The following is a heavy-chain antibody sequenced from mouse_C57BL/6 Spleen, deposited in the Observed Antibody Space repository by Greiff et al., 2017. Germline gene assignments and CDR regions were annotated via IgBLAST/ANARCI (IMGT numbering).Heavy chain of an antibody. D-gene: IGHD2-5*01. CDR2: IDPETGGT. V-gene: IGHV1-15*01. CDR1: GYTFSDYE. CDR3: TRSNYVAY. Sequence: VQLQQSGAELVRPGASVTLSCKASGYTFSDYEMHWVKQTPVHGLEWIGAIDPETGGTAYNQKFQGKAILTADKSSSTAYMELRSLTSEDSAVYYCTRSNYVAYWGQGTLVTVSA. J-gene: IGHJ3*01.